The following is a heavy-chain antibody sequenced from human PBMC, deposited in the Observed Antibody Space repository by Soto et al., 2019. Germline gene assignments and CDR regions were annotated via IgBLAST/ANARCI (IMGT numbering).Heavy chain of an antibody. Sequence: GESLKISCKASGYTFSNYRIAWVRQRPGRGLEWIGFIYPADSSATYSPSFPGHVIMSVDRSIKTAFLQWNSLEASDTAIYYCARHSSTSVRAPLEFWGPGTLVTVSS. CDR2: IYPADSSA. J-gene: IGHJ4*02. CDR3: ARHSSTSVRAPLEF. D-gene: IGHD2-2*01. CDR1: GYTFSNYR. V-gene: IGHV5-51*01.